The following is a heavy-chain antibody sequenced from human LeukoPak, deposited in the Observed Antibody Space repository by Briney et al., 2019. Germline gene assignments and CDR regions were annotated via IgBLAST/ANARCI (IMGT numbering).Heavy chain of an antibody. J-gene: IGHJ5*02. CDR3: ARVNVLRFLEWLPNWFDP. CDR2: FDPEDGET. CDR1: GYTLTELS. V-gene: IGHV1-24*01. D-gene: IGHD3-3*01. Sequence: ASVKVSCKVSGYTLTELSMHWVRQAPGKGLEWMGGFDPEDGETIYAQKFQGRVTMTRDTSISTAYMELSRLRSDDTAVYYCARVNVLRFLEWLPNWFDPWGQGTLVTVSS.